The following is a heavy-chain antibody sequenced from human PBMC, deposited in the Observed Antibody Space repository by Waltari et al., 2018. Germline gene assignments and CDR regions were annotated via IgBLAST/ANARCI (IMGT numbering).Heavy chain of an antibody. J-gene: IGHJ4*02. D-gene: IGHD6-19*01. V-gene: IGHV3-48*03. CDR2: ISSSGSTI. Sequence: EVQLVESGGGLVQPGGSLRLSCAASGFTFSSYEMKWVRQAPGKGLEWVSYISSSGSTIYYADSVKGRFTISRDNAKNSLYLQMNSLRAEDTAVYYCARGGISSSGWYDWGQGTLVTVSS. CDR3: ARGGISSSGWYD. CDR1: GFTFSSYE.